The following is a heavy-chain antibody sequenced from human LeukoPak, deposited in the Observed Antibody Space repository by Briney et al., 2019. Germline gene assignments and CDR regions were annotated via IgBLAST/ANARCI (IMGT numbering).Heavy chain of an antibody. V-gene: IGHV1-69*04. CDR3: ARAEGPYSGSYLDY. CDR2: IIPILGIA. Sequence: SVKVSCEASGGTFSSYAISWVRQAPGQGLEWMGRIIPILGIANYAQKFQGRVTITADKSTSTAYMELSSLRSEDTAVYYCARAEGPYSGSYLDYWGQGTLVTVSS. J-gene: IGHJ4*02. D-gene: IGHD1-26*01. CDR1: GGTFSSYA.